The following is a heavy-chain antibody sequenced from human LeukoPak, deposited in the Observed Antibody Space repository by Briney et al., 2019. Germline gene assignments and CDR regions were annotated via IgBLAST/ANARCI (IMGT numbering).Heavy chain of an antibody. J-gene: IGHJ5*02. V-gene: IGHV5-51*01. D-gene: IGHD3-3*02. CDR2: IYPGDSDT. CDR3: ARLGAPFLEWLLPANWFDP. Sequence: GESLKISCKGSGYSFTSYWIGWVRQMPGKGLEWMGIIYPGDSDTRYSPSFQGQVTISADKSISTAYLQWSSLKASDTAMYYCARLGAPFLEWLLPANWFDPWGQGTLVTVSS. CDR1: GYSFTSYW.